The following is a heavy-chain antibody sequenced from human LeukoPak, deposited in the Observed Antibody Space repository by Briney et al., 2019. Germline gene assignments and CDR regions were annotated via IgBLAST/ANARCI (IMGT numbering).Heavy chain of an antibody. D-gene: IGHD3-16*02. Sequence: PGGSLRPSCAASGFTFSSYGMHWVRQAPGKGLEWVAVIWYDGSNKYYADSVKGRFTISRDNSKNTLYLQMNSLRAEDTAVYYCARAESLGELSLWGQGTLVTVSS. CDR2: IWYDGSNK. CDR1: GFTFSSYG. CDR3: ARAESLGELSL. V-gene: IGHV3-33*01. J-gene: IGHJ4*02.